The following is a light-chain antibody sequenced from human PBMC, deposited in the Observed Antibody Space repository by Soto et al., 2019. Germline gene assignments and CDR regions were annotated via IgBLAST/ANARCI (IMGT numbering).Light chain of an antibody. CDR1: SSDVGGYDY. J-gene: IGLJ2*01. CDR2: EVN. CDR3: RSYAVSDSLV. Sequence: QSVLTQPPSASGSPGQSVTISCTGTSSDVGGYDYVSWYQQHPGKVPKLMIYEVNKRPSGVPDRFSGSKSGNTASLTVSGLQTEDEADYYCRSYAVSDSLVFGGGTKLTVL. V-gene: IGLV2-8*01.